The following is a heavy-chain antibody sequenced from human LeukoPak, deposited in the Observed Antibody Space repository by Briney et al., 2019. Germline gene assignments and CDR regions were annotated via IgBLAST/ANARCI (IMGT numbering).Heavy chain of an antibody. J-gene: IGHJ6*03. Sequence: GGSLRLSCAASGFTFSSYWMSWVRQAPGKGLEWVANIKQDGSEKYYVDSVKGRFTISRDNAKNSLYLQMNSLRAEDTAVYYCARGTHYYDYYMDVWGKGTTVTISS. CDR2: IKQDGSEK. V-gene: IGHV3-7*01. CDR1: GFTFSSYW. CDR3: ARGTHYYDYYMDV.